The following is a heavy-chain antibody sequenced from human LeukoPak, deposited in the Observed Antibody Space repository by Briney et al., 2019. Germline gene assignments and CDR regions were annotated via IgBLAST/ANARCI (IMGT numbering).Heavy chain of an antibody. CDR1: GFTFSIHS. Sequence: PGGSLRLSCAASGFTFSIHSMNSVRQAPGKGLEWVSSISSSSSYIYYADSVKGRFTISRDNAKNSLYLQMNSLRAKNTAVYYCARVRGSGWSGFDYWGQGTLVTVSS. CDR2: ISSSSSYI. V-gene: IGHV3-21*01. CDR3: ARVRGSGWSGFDY. J-gene: IGHJ4*02. D-gene: IGHD6-19*01.